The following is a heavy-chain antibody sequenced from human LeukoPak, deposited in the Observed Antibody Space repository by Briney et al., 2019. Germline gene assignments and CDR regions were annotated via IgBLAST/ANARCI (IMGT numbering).Heavy chain of an antibody. D-gene: IGHD6-19*01. Sequence: GGSLRLSCAASGFTFSSYAMNWVRQAPGKGLEWVSTISNSGDRTYYADSVKGRFTISRDNSKNTLYLQMNSLRVEDTAVYYCARGDGSGWPLDKWGQGTLVTVSS. CDR3: ARGDGSGWPLDK. CDR2: ISNSGDRT. V-gene: IGHV3-23*01. CDR1: GFTFSSYA. J-gene: IGHJ4*02.